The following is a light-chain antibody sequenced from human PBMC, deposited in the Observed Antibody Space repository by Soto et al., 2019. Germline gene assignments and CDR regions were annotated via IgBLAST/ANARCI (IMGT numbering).Light chain of an antibody. CDR2: SAS. V-gene: IGKV3-15*01. CDR1: QSISSN. CDR3: QQYHDWPPLT. Sequence: EIVMTQSPATLSVSPGERVTLSCRASQSISSNLAWYQQKPGQPPRLLLYSASARATGTPARFSGSGSGTEFTLTISSLQSEDVAVYYCQQYHDWPPLTFGGGTNVQIK. J-gene: IGKJ4*01.